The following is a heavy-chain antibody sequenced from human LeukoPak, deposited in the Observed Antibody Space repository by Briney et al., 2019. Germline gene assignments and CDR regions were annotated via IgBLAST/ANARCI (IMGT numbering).Heavy chain of an antibody. V-gene: IGHV1-8*01. J-gene: IGHJ6*03. CDR3: ARALSWTTESYYYMDV. CDR1: GYTFTSYD. Sequence: ASVRVSCKASGYTFTSYDINWVRQATGQGLEWMGWMNPNSGNTGYTQKFQGRVTMTKNTPITTAYIELSSLRSEDTAVYYCARALSWTTESYYYMDVWGKGTTVTVSS. D-gene: IGHD3/OR15-3a*01. CDR2: MNPNSGNT.